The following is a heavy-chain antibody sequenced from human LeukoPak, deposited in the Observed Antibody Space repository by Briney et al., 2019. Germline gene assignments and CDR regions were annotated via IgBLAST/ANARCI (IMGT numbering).Heavy chain of an antibody. CDR2: ISPNSGGT. V-gene: IGHV1-2*02. CDR1: GYTFTGYY. Sequence: ASVKVSCKASGYTFTGYYMHWVRQAPGQGLEWMGWISPNSGGTNYAQKFQGRVTMTRDTSISTAYMELSRLRSDDTAVYYCARMCCSSTSKEIDYWGQGTLVTVSS. CDR3: ARMCCSSTSKEIDY. D-gene: IGHD2-2*01. J-gene: IGHJ4*02.